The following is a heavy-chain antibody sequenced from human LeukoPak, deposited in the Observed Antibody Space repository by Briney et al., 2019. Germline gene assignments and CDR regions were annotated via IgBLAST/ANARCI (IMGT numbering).Heavy chain of an antibody. Sequence: PGGSLRLSCAASGFTFSSYEMNWVRQAPGKGLEWVSYISSSGSTIYYADSVKGRFTISRDNAKNSLYPQMSSLRAEDTAVYYCARALFHYYDSSGYPTGYWGQGTLVTVSS. V-gene: IGHV3-48*03. J-gene: IGHJ4*02. CDR2: ISSSGSTI. CDR1: GFTFSSYE. D-gene: IGHD3-22*01. CDR3: ARALFHYYDSSGYPTGY.